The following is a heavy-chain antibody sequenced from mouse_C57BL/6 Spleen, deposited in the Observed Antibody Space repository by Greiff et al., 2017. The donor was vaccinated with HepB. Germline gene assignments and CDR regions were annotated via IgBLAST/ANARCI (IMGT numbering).Heavy chain of an antibody. CDR3: ARSDWDGDY. D-gene: IGHD4-1*01. J-gene: IGHJ2*01. CDR2: IYPGDGDT. V-gene: IGHV1-82*01. CDR1: GYAFSSSW. Sequence: VQLMESGPELVKPGASVKISCKASGYAFSSSWMNWVKQRPGKGLEWIGRIYPGDGDTNYNGKFKGKATLTADKSSSTAYMQLSSLTSEDSAVYFCARSDWDGDYWGQGTTLTVSS.